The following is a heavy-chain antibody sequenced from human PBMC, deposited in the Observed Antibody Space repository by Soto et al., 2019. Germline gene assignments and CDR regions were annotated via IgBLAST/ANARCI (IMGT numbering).Heavy chain of an antibody. Sequence: GGSLRLSCAASGFTFSSYAMSWVRQAPGKGLEWVSAISGSGGSTYYADSVKGRFTISRDNSKNTLYLQMNSLRAEDTAVYYCAKVGRIGPVYCSGGSCYYFDYWGQGTLVTVSS. CDR1: GFTFSSYA. J-gene: IGHJ4*02. D-gene: IGHD2-15*01. CDR3: AKVGRIGPVYCSGGSCYYFDY. CDR2: ISGSGGST. V-gene: IGHV3-23*01.